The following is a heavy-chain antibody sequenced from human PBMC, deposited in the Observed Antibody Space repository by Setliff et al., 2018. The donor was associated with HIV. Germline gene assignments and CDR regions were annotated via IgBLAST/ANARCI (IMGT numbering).Heavy chain of an antibody. CDR3: AKGAGFYGDYTFDY. V-gene: IGHV4-59*11. CDR1: GASITSHY. J-gene: IGHJ4*02. CDR2: IYSTGST. D-gene: IGHD4-17*01. Sequence: LSLTCTVSGASITSHYWSWVRQSPGRELEWIGYIYSTGSTNYNPSLQSRVSISMDASKNKFSLRVTSVTSADTAVYYCAKGAGFYGDYTFDYWGQGNLVTVSS.